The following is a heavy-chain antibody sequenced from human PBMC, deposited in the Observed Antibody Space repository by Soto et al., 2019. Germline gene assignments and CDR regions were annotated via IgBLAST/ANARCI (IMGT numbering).Heavy chain of an antibody. V-gene: IGHV2-70*13. CDR1: GFSLTSPGMC. D-gene: IGHD1-20*01. Sequence: SGPTLVNPTETLTVTCTFSGFSLTSPGMCVSWIRQSPGKALERLALIERDDDDKYYSTSLKTRLTISKDTRKHQVVLTMANMDPADTASYYCARSIRGPRGSNGMDVSGQAITVTVSS. CDR2: IERDDDDK. CDR3: ARSIRGPRGSNGMDV. J-gene: IGHJ6*02.